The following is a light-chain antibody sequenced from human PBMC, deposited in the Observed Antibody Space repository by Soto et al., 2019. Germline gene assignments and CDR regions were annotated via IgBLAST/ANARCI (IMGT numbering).Light chain of an antibody. CDR2: DAS. CDR1: QSVNRN. CDR3: HQYNNWPLT. V-gene: IGKV3-15*01. Sequence: EIVMTQAPATLSLSPGERATLSCRASQSVNRNLACYHQKPGQTPRLLIYDASSSATGIPARFSGSGSGTDFPLTISSRQSEEFAVYYCHQYNNWPLTFGGGTNVEIK. J-gene: IGKJ4*02.